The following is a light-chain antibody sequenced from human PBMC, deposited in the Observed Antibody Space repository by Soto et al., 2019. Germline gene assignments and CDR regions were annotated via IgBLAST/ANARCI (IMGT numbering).Light chain of an antibody. Sequence: QAVVTQEPSLTVSPGGTVTLTCGSSTGTVTSGHYPYWFQQKPGQAPRTLIYDTVKKHSWTPARFSGLLLGGKAALTLSGAQTEDEDDYYCLLPCNGPYVFGPGTKVTVL. CDR3: LLPCNGPYV. J-gene: IGLJ1*01. CDR2: DTV. CDR1: TGTVTSGHY. V-gene: IGLV7-46*01.